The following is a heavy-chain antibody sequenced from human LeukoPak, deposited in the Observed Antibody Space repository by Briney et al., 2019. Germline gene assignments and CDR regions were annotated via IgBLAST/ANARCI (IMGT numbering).Heavy chain of an antibody. J-gene: IGHJ4*02. CDR2: ISAYNGNT. V-gene: IGHV1-18*01. CDR3: ARDLRQSGRQQLGY. D-gene: IGHD6-13*01. CDR1: GYTFTSYG. Sequence: ASVKVSCKASGYTFTSYGISWVRQAPGQGLEWMGWISAYNGNTNYAQKLQGRVTMTTDTSTSTAYMELRSLRSGDTAVYYCARDLRQSGRQQLGYWGQGTLVTVSS.